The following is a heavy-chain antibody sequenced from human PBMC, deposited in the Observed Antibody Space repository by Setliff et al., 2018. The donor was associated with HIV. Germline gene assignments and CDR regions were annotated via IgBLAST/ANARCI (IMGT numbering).Heavy chain of an antibody. D-gene: IGHD6-13*01. V-gene: IGHV3-30*18. J-gene: IGHJ4*02. CDR1: GFTFSYYG. Sequence: GGSLRLSCAASGFTFSYYGMHWVRQAPGKGLEWVALISNDVSTTYYADSVKGRFTISRDNSQNTLYLQMNSLRAEDTAVYYCAKGRAGYSFDYWGQGTLVTVSS. CDR2: ISNDVSTT. CDR3: AKGRAGYSFDY.